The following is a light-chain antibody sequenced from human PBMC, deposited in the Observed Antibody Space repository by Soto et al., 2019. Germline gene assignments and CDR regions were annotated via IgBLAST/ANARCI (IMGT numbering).Light chain of an antibody. V-gene: IGKV1-33*01. J-gene: IGKJ4*01. CDR2: DAS. CDR3: QQNDNLPPLT. CDR1: RAISNY. Sequence: DIQMTQSPSSLSASVGDRVTITCQASRAISNYLNWYQHKPGKVPKLLIYDASKLETGVPSRFGGSGSGTDFTFTISSLQPEDVATYYCQQNDNLPPLTFGGGTKVAIK.